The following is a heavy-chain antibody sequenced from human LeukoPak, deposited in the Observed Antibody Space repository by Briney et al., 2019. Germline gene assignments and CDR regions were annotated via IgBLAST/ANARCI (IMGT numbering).Heavy chain of an antibody. V-gene: IGHV1-2*02. CDR2: INPNSGGT. CDR3: TKEGVDSY. Sequence: ASVKVSCKASGYTFTGYNMHWVRQAPGQGLEWMGWINPNSGGTNYAQKFQGRVTMTRDTSINTAYMELGRLTSDDTALYYCTKEGVDSYWGQGTLVTVS. J-gene: IGHJ4*02. D-gene: IGHD3-22*01. CDR1: GYTFTGYN.